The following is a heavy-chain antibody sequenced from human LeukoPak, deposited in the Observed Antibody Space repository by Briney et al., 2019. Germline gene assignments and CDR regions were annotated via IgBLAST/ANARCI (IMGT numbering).Heavy chain of an antibody. CDR2: ISAYNGNT. CDR1: GYTFTSYG. V-gene: IGHV1-18*01. CDR3: ARDAYYYGSGSYYDTDY. D-gene: IGHD3-10*01. J-gene: IGHJ4*02. Sequence: GASVKVSCKASGYTFTSYGISWVRQAPGQGLEWMGWISAYNGNTNYAQKLQGRVTMTTDTSTSTAYMELRSLRSDDTAAYYCARDAYYYGSGSYYDTDYWGQGTLVTVSS.